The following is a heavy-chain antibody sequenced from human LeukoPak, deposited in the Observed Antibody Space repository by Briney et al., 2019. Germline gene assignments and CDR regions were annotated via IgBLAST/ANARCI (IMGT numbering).Heavy chain of an antibody. J-gene: IGHJ6*03. D-gene: IGHD2-2*01. V-gene: IGHV4-34*01. CDR1: GGSFRGYY. Sequence: SETLSLTCDVYGGSFRGYYWSWIRQPPGKGLEWIGEINHSGNTNYNPSLKSRVTMSVDTSKKQFSLKLISVTAADTAFYYCARRVVVPAAMVRDFYYYMDVWGKGTMVAVS. CDR2: INHSGNT. CDR3: ARRVVVPAAMVRDFYYYMDV.